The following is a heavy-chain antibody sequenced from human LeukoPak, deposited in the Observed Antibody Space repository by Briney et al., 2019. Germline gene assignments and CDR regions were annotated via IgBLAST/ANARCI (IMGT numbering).Heavy chain of an antibody. Sequence: GGSLRLSCAASGFTFNIYAMSWVRQAPGKGLECVSSISGSGGSTYYADSVKGRFTISRDNSKSTLYLQMNSLRAEDTAAYYCAKGGPIRLIRGSYYGMDVWGQGTTVTVSS. J-gene: IGHJ6*02. CDR1: GFTFNIYA. V-gene: IGHV3-23*01. D-gene: IGHD5-12*01. CDR2: ISGSGGST. CDR3: AKGGPIRLIRGSYYGMDV.